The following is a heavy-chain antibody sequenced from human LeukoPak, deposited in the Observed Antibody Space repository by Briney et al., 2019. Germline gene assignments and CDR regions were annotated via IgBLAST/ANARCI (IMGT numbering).Heavy chain of an antibody. V-gene: IGHV4-39*01. D-gene: IGHD1-26*01. Sequence: SETLSLTCTVSGGSISSSSYYWGWIRQPPGKGLEWIGSIYYSGSTYYNPSLKSRVTISVDTSKNQFSLKLSSVTAADTAVYYCAGKVGSEYYFDYWGQGTLVTVSS. J-gene: IGHJ4*02. CDR2: IYYSGST. CDR1: GGSISSSSYY. CDR3: AGKVGSEYYFDY.